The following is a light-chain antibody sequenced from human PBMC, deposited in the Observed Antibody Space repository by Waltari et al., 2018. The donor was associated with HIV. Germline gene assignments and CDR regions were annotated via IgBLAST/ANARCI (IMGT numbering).Light chain of an antibody. J-gene: IGLJ1*01. V-gene: IGLV2-23*01. CDR2: EGS. Sequence: QSALTQPASVSGSPGQPITIPCTGTSSDFGSYNLVPWYQQHPGKAPKLMIYEGSKRPSGVSNRFSGSKSGNTASLTISGLQAEDEADYYCCSYAGSSTLRVFGTGTKVTVL. CDR1: SSDFGSYNL. CDR3: CSYAGSSTLRV.